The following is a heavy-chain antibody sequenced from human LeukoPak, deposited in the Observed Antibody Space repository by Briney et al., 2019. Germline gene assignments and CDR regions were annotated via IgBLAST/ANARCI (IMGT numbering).Heavy chain of an antibody. D-gene: IGHD6-13*01. CDR1: GFTFSSYG. J-gene: IGHJ3*02. V-gene: IGHV3-33*06. Sequence: PGRSLRLSCAASGFTFSSYGMHWVRQAPGKGLEWVAVIWYDGSNEYYADSVKGRFAISRDNSKNTLYLQMNSLRAEDTAVYYCAKGRYSSSSGAFDIWGQGTMVTVSS. CDR2: IWYDGSNE. CDR3: AKGRYSSSSGAFDI.